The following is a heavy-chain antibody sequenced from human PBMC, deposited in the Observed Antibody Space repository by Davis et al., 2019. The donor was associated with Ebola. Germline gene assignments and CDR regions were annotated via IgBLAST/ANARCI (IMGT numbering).Heavy chain of an antibody. J-gene: IGHJ4*02. Sequence: GGSLRLSCAASGFTFDDYTMHWVRQAPGKGLEWVSLISWDGGSTYYADSVKGRFTISRDNSKNSLYLQMNSLRAEDTALYYCAKTLLYSGSYYGHWGQGTLVTVSS. CDR2: ISWDGGST. CDR1: GFTFDDYT. D-gene: IGHD1-26*01. CDR3: AKTLLYSGSYYGH. V-gene: IGHV3-43*01.